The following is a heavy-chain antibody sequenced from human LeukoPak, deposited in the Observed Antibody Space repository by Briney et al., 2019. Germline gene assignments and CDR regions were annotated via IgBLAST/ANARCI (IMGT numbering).Heavy chain of an antibody. D-gene: IGHD4-17*01. Sequence: SSETLSLTCTVSGGSISSYYWSWIRQPAGKGLEWIGRIYTSGSTNYNPSLKSRVTISVDTSKNQFSLKLSSVTAADTAVYYCAGAPLGGMTTVTAIDYWGQGTLVTVSS. CDR3: AGAPLGGMTTVTAIDY. CDR1: GGSISSYY. V-gene: IGHV4-4*07. J-gene: IGHJ4*02. CDR2: IYTSGST.